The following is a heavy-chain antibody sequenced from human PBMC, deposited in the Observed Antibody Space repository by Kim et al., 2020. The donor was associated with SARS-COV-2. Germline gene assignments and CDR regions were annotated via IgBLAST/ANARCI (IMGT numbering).Heavy chain of an antibody. D-gene: IGHD2-15*01. CDR2: IDPSDSYT. J-gene: IGHJ1*01. V-gene: IGHV5-10-1*01. CDR3: ARHDTWGYLQN. Sequence: GESLKISCKDSGYSFSNNWISWVRQMPGKGLEWMGKIDPSDSYTNYSPSFQGHVTMSVDTSSSTAYLQWSTLKASDTAIYYCARHDTWGYLQNWGQGTLVTVST. CDR1: GYSFSNNW.